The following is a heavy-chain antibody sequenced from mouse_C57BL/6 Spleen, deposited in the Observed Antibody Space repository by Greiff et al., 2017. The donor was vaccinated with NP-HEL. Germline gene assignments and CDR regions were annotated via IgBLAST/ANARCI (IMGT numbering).Heavy chain of an antibody. D-gene: IGHD2-1*01. CDR1: GYTFTDYY. CDR2: INPYNGGT. CDR3: ARGDGNLYYYAMDY. Sequence: VQLQQSGPVLVKPGASVKMSCKASGYTFTDYYMNWVKQSHGKSLEWIGVINPYNGGTSYNQKFKGKATLTVDKSSSTAYMELNSLTSEDSAVYYCARGDGNLYYYAMDYWGQGTSVTVSS. V-gene: IGHV1-19*01. J-gene: IGHJ4*01.